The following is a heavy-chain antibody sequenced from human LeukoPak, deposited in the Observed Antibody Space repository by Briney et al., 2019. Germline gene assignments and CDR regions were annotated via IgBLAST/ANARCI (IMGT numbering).Heavy chain of an antibody. D-gene: IGHD5-24*01. CDR3: ARQDGRALYYFDY. Sequence: GESLKISCKGSGYSFTSYWIGWVRQMPGKGLEWMGIIYPADSDTRYSPFFQGQVTISADKSTSTAYLQWSSLKASDTAMYYCARQDGRALYYFDYWGQGTLVTVSS. CDR2: IYPADSDT. CDR1: GYSFTSYW. V-gene: IGHV5-51*01. J-gene: IGHJ4*02.